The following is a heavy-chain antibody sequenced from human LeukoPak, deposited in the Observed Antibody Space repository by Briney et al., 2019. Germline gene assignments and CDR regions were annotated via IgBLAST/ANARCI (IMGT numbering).Heavy chain of an antibody. CDR3: ARDWGIAPLYYYMDV. CDR1: GYTSTSYA. J-gene: IGHJ6*03. V-gene: IGHV7-4-1*02. Sequence: ASVKVSCKASGYTSTSYAMNWVRQAPGQGLEWMGWINTNTGNPTYAQGFTGRFVFSLDTSVSTAYLQISSLKAEDTAVYYCARDWGIAPLYYYMDVWGKGTTVTVSS. CDR2: INTNTGNP. D-gene: IGHD6-13*01.